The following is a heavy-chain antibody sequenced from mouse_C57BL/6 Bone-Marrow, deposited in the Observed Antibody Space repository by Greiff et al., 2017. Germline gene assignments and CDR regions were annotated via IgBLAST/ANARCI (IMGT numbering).Heavy chain of an antibody. CDR3: TREVYYGSSYDWYFDV. D-gene: IGHD1-1*01. Sequence: QVHVKQSGAELVRPGASVTLSCKASGYTFTDYEMHWVKQTPVHGLEWIGAIDPETGGTAYSQKFKGKAILTADKSSSTAYMERRSLTSEDSAVYYCTREVYYGSSYDWYFDVWGTGTTVTVSS. CDR1: GYTFTDYE. V-gene: IGHV1-15*01. CDR2: IDPETGGT. J-gene: IGHJ1*03.